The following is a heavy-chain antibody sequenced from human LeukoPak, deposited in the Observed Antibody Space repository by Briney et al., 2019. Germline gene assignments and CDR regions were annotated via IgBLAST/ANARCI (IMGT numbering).Heavy chain of an antibody. CDR1: GFTFSSYG. J-gene: IGHJ4*02. Sequence: GGSLRLSCAASGFTFSSYGMHWVRQAPGKGLEWVAVIWYDGSNKYYADSVKGRFTISRDNAKNSLYLQMNSLRDEDTAVYYCAREEEDGYNYGYWGQGTLVTVSS. V-gene: IGHV3-33*01. CDR3: AREEEDGYNYGY. D-gene: IGHD5-24*01. CDR2: IWYDGSNK.